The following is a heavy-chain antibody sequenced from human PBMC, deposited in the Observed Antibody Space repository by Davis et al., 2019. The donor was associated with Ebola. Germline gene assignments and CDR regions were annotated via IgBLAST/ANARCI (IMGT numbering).Heavy chain of an antibody. Sequence: SETLSLTCTVSGGSISSGGYYWSWIRQHPGKGLEWIGYIYYSGSTNYNPSLKSRVTISVDTSKNQFSLKLSSVTAADTAVYYCAGSSAGIVVVPAAIPYDAFDIWGQGTMVTVSS. CDR3: AGSSAGIVVVPAAIPYDAFDI. D-gene: IGHD2-2*01. J-gene: IGHJ3*02. CDR2: IYYSGST. V-gene: IGHV4-31*03. CDR1: GGSISSGGYY.